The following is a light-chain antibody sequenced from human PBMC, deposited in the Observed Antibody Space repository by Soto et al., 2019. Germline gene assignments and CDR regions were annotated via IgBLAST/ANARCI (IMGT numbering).Light chain of an antibody. CDR1: SSDVGAYNY. J-gene: IGLJ1*01. V-gene: IGLV2-14*01. CDR2: EVS. CDR3: SSYTTYSTLDV. Sequence: QSALTQPASVSGSPGQSITISCTGTSSDVGAYNYVSWYQQHPGKAPKLMIYEVSNRPSGVSNRFSGSKSGNPASLTISGLQAEDEADYYCSSYTTYSTLDVFGTGTKLTVL.